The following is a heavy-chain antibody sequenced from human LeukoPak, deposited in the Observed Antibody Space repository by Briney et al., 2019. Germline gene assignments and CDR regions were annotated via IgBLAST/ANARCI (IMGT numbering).Heavy chain of an antibody. CDR1: GGSITGKNDY. CDR3: ARHGILTNHSVRF. J-gene: IGHJ4*02. V-gene: IGHV4-39*01. CDR2: VFHTGIT. D-gene: IGHD3-9*01. Sequence: SETLSLTCTVSGGSITGKNDYWGWIRQTPGKGLEWIGTVFHTGITHYNPSLKSRISISVDTSKNQFSLNLNSVTAADTALYYCARHGILTNHSVRFWGQGILVTVSA.